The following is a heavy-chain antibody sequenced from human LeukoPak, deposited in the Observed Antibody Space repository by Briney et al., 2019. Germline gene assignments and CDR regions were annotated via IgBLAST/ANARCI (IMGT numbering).Heavy chain of an antibody. Sequence: GGSLRLPCAASGFTFSSYWMHWVRQAPGKGLVWVSRINSDGSSTSYADSVKGRFTISRDNAKNTLYLQMNSLRAEDTAVYYCARWGPTVTTMDYWGQGTLVTVSS. D-gene: IGHD4-17*01. CDR3: ARWGPTVTTMDY. CDR1: GFTFSSYW. V-gene: IGHV3-74*01. J-gene: IGHJ4*02. CDR2: INSDGSST.